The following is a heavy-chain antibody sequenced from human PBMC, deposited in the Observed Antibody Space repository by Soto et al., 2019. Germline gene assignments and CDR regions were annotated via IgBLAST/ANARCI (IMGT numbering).Heavy chain of an antibody. CDR2: ISISSSTR. Sequence: EVQLVESGGGLVQPGGSLRLSCAASGFTFSSYVINWVRQAPGKVLEWVSYISISSSTRYYADSVRGRFTISRDNAKNALYLQMNSLRDEDTAVYYCARGGGFFDYWGQGTLVTVSS. D-gene: IGHD3-10*01. J-gene: IGHJ4*02. CDR1: GFTFSSYV. CDR3: ARGGGFFDY. V-gene: IGHV3-48*02.